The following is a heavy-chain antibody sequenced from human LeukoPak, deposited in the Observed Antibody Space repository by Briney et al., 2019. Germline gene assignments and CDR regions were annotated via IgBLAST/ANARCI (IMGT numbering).Heavy chain of an antibody. Sequence: GGSLRLSCAASGFTFNTYGMSWVRQAPGKGLEWVSAISGSGGNTYYADSVKGRFTISRDNSKNTLYLQMNSLRAEDTAVYYCAKDEVGGHFEYWGQGTLVTVSS. CDR2: ISGSGGNT. J-gene: IGHJ4*02. CDR1: GFTFNTYG. D-gene: IGHD1-26*01. CDR3: AKDEVGGHFEY. V-gene: IGHV3-23*01.